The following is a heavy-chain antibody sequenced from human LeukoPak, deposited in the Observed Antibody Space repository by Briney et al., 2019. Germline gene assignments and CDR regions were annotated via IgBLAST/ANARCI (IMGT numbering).Heavy chain of an antibody. D-gene: IGHD2-15*01. V-gene: IGHV3-30*04. J-gene: IGHJ4*02. Sequence: GGSLRVSCAASGFTFNKYPMHWVRQAPGKGLEWVALISSDGRDNYYADSVKGRFTISRDNSKNTLYLQMNSVRAEDTAVYYCAREGYCSGGSCWGYFDYWGQETLVTVSS. CDR1: GFTFNKYP. CDR2: ISSDGRDN. CDR3: AREGYCSGGSCWGYFDY.